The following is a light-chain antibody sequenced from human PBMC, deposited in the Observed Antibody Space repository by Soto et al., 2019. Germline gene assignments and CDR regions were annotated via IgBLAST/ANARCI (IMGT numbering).Light chain of an antibody. V-gene: IGKV3D-15*01. Sequence: EIVMTQSLATLSVSPGDRATLSCRASQSVDNDLAWYQQKPGQPPRLLIYDASTRATGIPARFSGSQSGTEFTLTISSLLSEDFAVYFCQQYNNWPLTFGGGTKVETK. CDR2: DAS. CDR1: QSVDND. CDR3: QQYNNWPLT. J-gene: IGKJ4*01.